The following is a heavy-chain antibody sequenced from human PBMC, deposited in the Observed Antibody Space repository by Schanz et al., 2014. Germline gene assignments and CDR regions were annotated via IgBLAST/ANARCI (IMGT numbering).Heavy chain of an antibody. J-gene: IGHJ4*02. D-gene: IGHD3-3*01. Sequence: QVQLVESGGGVVQPGRSLRLSCAASGFTFRSHAMHWVRQAPGKGLEWGAVISHDGSKKYYADSVKGRFTISRDNSRNTLYLQMNSLRAEDTAVYYCARELPSYFDFWNGSQNAVDYWGQGTLVTVAS. V-gene: IGHV3-30*16. CDR3: ARELPSYFDFWNGSQNAVDY. CDR2: ISHDGSKK. CDR1: GFTFRSHA.